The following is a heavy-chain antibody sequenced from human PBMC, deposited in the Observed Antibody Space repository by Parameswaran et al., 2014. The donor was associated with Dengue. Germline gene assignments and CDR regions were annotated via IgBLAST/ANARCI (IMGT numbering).Heavy chain of an antibody. Sequence: RWIRQPPGKGLEWIGEIYHSGSTNYNPSLKSRVTISVDKSKNQFSLKLSSVTAADTAVYYCAGGVDFWSGGDYYYMDVWGKGTTVTVSS. CDR2: IYHSGST. V-gene: IGHV4-4*02. D-gene: IGHD3-3*01. CDR3: AGGVDFWSGGDYYYMDV. J-gene: IGHJ6*03.